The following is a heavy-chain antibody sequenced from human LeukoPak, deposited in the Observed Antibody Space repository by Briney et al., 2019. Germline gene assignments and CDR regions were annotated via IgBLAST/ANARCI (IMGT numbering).Heavy chain of an antibody. Sequence: GGSLRLSCLTSGFTLSTNAMSWVRQAPGKGLEWISGISGSGASTYYADSVKGRFTISRDDSRNTLYLQMNSLRGDDTAVYYCAKDVGKWESLHFFDYWGQGTLVTVSP. CDR2: ISGSGAST. D-gene: IGHD1-26*01. J-gene: IGHJ4*02. V-gene: IGHV3-23*01. CDR1: GFTLSTNA. CDR3: AKDVGKWESLHFFDY.